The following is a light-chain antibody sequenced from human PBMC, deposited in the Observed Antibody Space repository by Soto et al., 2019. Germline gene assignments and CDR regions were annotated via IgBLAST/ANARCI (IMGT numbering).Light chain of an antibody. CDR1: QSISSW. J-gene: IGKJ1*01. Sequence: IHMTHSPATLPAYFGDIVTMTCRSIQSISSWLDWYQQKPGEDPKIMIYDASSLESGVPSRFRGSGSGTEFTLTIRSLQPDDFAPYYSQQYNSHPWPFGQRTK. CDR2: DAS. V-gene: IGKV1-5*01. CDR3: QQYNSHPWP.